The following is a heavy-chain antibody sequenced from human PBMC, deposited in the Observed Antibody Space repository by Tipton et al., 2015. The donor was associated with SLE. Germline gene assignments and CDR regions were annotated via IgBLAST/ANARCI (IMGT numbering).Heavy chain of an antibody. CDR3: ARLGYAFWSRYADS. J-gene: IGHJ4*02. CDR2: IYYSGST. CDR1: GGSISSYY. V-gene: IGHV4-31*03. D-gene: IGHD3-3*01. Sequence: TLSLTCTVSGGSISSYYWSWIRQHPGKGLEWIGYIYYSGSTHYNPSLRSRVTISVDTSKKQFSLRLSSVTAADTAVYYCARLGYAFWSRYADSWGQGTLVTVSS.